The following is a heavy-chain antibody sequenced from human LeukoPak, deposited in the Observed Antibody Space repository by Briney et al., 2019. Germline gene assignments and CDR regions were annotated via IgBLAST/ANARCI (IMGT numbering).Heavy chain of an antibody. V-gene: IGHV4-59*01. Sequence: SETLSLTCTVSGGSISSYYWSWIRQPPGKGLGWIGYIYYSGSTNYNPSLKSRVTISVDTSKDQFSLKLSSVTAADTAVYYCARGYSAHLVDYWGQGTLVTVSS. J-gene: IGHJ4*02. CDR1: GGSISSYY. CDR3: ARGYSAHLVDY. D-gene: IGHD4-11*01. CDR2: IYYSGST.